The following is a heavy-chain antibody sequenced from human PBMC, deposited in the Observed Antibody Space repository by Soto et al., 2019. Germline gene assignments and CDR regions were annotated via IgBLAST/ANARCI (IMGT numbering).Heavy chain of an antibody. CDR2: INPSSGGT. CDR1: GYPLTAKY. J-gene: IGHJ5*02. D-gene: IGHD6-13*01. V-gene: IGHV1-2*02. CDR3: AKGGSSWTEWFDP. Sequence: QVQLVQSGAEVKKPGASVKVSCKASGYPLTAKYLHWVRQAPGQGLEWMGWINPSSGGTKEAQKFRGRVTMTSDTSISAAYMELSRLTSDYTAVYYCAKGGSSWTEWFDPWGQGTLVTVSS.